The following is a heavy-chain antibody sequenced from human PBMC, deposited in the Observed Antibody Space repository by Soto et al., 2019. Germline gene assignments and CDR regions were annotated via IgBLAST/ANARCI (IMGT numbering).Heavy chain of an antibody. CDR1: GFTFRSYW. J-gene: IGHJ4*02. Sequence: PGGSLRLSCAASGFTFRSYWMQWVRQAPGKGLEWVSYISSSSSTIYYADSVKGRFTISRDNAKNSLYLQMNSLRAEDTAVYYCASPAYYYDSSGLLDYWGQGTLVTVSS. D-gene: IGHD3-22*01. CDR2: ISSSSSTI. V-gene: IGHV3-48*01. CDR3: ASPAYYYDSSGLLDY.